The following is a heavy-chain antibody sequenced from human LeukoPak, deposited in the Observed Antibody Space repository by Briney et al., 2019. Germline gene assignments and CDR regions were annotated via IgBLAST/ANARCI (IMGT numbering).Heavy chain of an antibody. CDR3: ARVGYRQWLVGGYWYFDL. CDR1: GGSISSSSYY. D-gene: IGHD6-19*01. J-gene: IGHJ2*01. V-gene: IGHV4-61*05. CDR2: IYYSGST. Sequence: KPSETLSLTCTVSGGSISSSSYYWGWIRQPPGKGLEWIGYIYYSGSTNYNPSLKSRVTISVDTSKYQFSLKLSSVTAADTAVYYCARVGYRQWLVGGYWYFDLWGRGTLVTVSS.